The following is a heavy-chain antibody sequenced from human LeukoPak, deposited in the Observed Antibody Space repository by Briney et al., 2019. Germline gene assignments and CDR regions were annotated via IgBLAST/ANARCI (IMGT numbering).Heavy chain of an antibody. CDR2: ISSSSSYI. D-gene: IGHD3-22*01. CDR1: GFTFSSYS. Sequence: GGSLRLSCAASGFTFSSYSMTWARQAPGKGLEWVSSISSSSSYIYYADSVKGRFTISRDNAKNSLYLQMNSLRAEDTAVYYCARDYYDSSGYYYSDYWGQGTLVTVSS. CDR3: ARDYYDSSGYYYSDY. V-gene: IGHV3-21*01. J-gene: IGHJ4*02.